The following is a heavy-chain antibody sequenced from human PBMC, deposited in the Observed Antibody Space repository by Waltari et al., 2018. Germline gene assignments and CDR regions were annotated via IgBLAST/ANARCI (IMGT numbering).Heavy chain of an antibody. CDR3: ARSDYDFWTGAGAFHY. CDR2: INPSGGSA. V-gene: IGHV1-46*01. J-gene: IGHJ4*02. Sequence: QVQLVQSGAEVKKPGASAKVSCKASGYTFISYYMHWVRQAPGQGLEWMGIINPSGGSANYAQKFQGRVTMTRDTSTSTVYMEVSSLRSEDTAVYYCARSDYDFWTGAGAFHYWGQGTLVTVSS. D-gene: IGHD3-3*01. CDR1: GYTFISYY.